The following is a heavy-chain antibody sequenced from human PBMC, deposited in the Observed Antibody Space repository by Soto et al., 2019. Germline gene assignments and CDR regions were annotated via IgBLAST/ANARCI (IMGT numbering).Heavy chain of an antibody. CDR2: IYWDDDN. Sequence: QITLKESGPTLVKPTQTLTLTCTFSGFSLTNNGEAVGWFRQSPGKALEWLVLIYWDDDNRYNPTLRTRLSTTMDTSKNQVVLTLTNMDPVDTATYYCARYVATSPAGWFEPWGQGIPVTVSS. V-gene: IGHV2-5*02. CDR3: ARYVATSPAGWFEP. J-gene: IGHJ5*02. D-gene: IGHD3-10*02. CDR1: GFSLTNNGEA.